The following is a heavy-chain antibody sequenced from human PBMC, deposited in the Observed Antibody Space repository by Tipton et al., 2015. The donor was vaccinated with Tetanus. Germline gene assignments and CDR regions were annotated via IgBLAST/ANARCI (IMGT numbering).Heavy chain of an antibody. CDR1: GFTFSGYS. CDR3: ARDSSPYYYYYGVDV. J-gene: IGHJ6*02. Sequence: SLRLSCAASGFTFSGYSMNWVRQAPGKGLEWVSSISSSGSHMYYAESVRGRFSISRDNAKNSLYLQMNSLRADDTALYYCARDSSPYYYYYGVDVWGQGTPVTVSS. CDR2: ISSSGSHM. D-gene: IGHD2/OR15-2a*01. V-gene: IGHV3-21*06.